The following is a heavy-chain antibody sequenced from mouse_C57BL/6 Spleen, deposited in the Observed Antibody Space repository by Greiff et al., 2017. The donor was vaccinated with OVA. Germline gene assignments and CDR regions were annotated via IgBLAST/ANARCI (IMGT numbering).Heavy chain of an antibody. D-gene: IGHD2-4*01. V-gene: IGHV1-26*01. Sequence: EVQLQQSGPELVKPGASVKISCKASGYTFTDYYMNWVKQSHGKSLEWIGDINPNNGGTSYNQKFKGKATLTVDKSSSTAYMELRSLTSEDSAVYYCARGGLRRLAMDYWGQGTSVTVSS. CDR2: INPNNGGT. CDR1: GYTFTDYY. J-gene: IGHJ4*01. CDR3: ARGGLRRLAMDY.